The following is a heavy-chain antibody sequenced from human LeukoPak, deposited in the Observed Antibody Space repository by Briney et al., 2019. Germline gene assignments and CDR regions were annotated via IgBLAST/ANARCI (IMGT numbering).Heavy chain of an antibody. CDR2: MNPNSGDT. CDR3: ARGPWLRGVRPAHY. J-gene: IGHJ4*02. Sequence: ASVKVSCKASGYTFTGYDINWVRQATGQGLEWMGWMNPNSGDTGYAQKFQGRVTMTRNTSISTAYMELSSLRSEDTAVYYCARGPWLRGVRPAHYWGQGTLVTVSS. D-gene: IGHD5-12*01. CDR1: GYTFTGYD. V-gene: IGHV1-8*01.